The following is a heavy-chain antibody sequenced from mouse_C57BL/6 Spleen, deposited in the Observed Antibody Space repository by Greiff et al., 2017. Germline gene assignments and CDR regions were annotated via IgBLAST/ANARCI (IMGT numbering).Heavy chain of an antibody. CDR2: INPSSGYT. V-gene: IGHV1-4*01. Sequence: QVQLQQSGAELARPGASVKMSCKASGYTFTSYTMHWVKQRPGQGLEWIGYINPSSGYTKYNQKFKDKATLTADKSSSTAYMQLSSLTSEDSAVYYCARNGDYDVFDYWGQGTTLTGSS. D-gene: IGHD2-4*01. CDR3: ARNGDYDVFDY. CDR1: GYTFTSYT. J-gene: IGHJ2*01.